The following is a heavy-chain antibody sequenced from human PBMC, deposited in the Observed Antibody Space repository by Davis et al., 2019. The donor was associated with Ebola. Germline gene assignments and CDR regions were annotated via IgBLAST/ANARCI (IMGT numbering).Heavy chain of an antibody. Sequence: GGSLRLSCAASGFTFSSYSMNWVRQAPGKGLEWVSSISSSSSYIYYADSVKGRFTISRDNAKNSLYLQMNSLRAEDTAVYYCARDTNGIDFWCGYYLYWGQGTLVTVSS. CDR2: ISSSSSYI. V-gene: IGHV3-21*01. CDR1: GFTFSSYS. CDR3: ARDTNGIDFWCGYYLY. J-gene: IGHJ4*02. D-gene: IGHD3-3*01.